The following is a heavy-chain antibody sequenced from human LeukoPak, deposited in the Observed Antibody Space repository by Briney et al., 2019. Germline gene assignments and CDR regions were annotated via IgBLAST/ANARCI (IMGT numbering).Heavy chain of an antibody. CDR2: IYYSGST. Sequence: SETLSLTCTVSGGSISSYYWNWVRQPPGKRLEWIGYIYYSGSTNYNPSLKSRVTISVDTSKNQFSLKLSSVTAADTAVYYCARHGAGTTVDYWGQGTLVTVSS. D-gene: IGHD1-1*01. J-gene: IGHJ4*02. V-gene: IGHV4-59*08. CDR3: ARHGAGTTVDY. CDR1: GGSISSYY.